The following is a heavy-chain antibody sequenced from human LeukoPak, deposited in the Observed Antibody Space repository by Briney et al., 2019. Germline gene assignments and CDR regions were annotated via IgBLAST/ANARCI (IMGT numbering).Heavy chain of an antibody. CDR1: GFTVSSIH. CDR3: ARGIEMATTSGYYYYGMDV. D-gene: IGHD5-24*01. CDR2: TYTGGNS. V-gene: IGHV3-53*01. J-gene: IGHJ6*02. Sequence: SGGSLRLSCAASGFTVSSIHMVWVRQAPGKGLEWVSVTYTGGNSYYADSVKGRFIISRDISKNTLYLQMNSLRAEDTAVHYCARGIEMATTSGYYYYGMDVWGQGTTVTVSS.